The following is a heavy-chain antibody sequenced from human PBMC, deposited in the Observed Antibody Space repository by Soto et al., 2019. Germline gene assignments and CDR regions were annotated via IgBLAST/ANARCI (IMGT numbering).Heavy chain of an antibody. CDR1: GGSISSGGYA. CDR3: AIGSLTANYSDP. D-gene: IGHD1-7*01. CDR2: IYHSGYT. J-gene: IGHJ5*02. V-gene: IGHV4-30-2*01. Sequence: QMRLQESGSGLVKPSQTLSLTCAVSGGSISSGGYAWNWIRQPPGKGLEWIGYIYHSGYTSYNPSLKNRVTTSEDKPKNHFPLPLSCVTAENTAVYYCAIGSLTANYSDPWGQGTRVTVSS.